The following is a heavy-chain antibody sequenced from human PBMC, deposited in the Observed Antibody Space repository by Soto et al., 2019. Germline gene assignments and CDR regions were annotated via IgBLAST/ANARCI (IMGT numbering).Heavy chain of an antibody. Sequence: QVQLQESGPGLVKPSETLSLTCTVSGGSITRGGYYWSWIRQHPGKGLEWIGYIYNTGTTYYNPSLKSRVTISVATSKNQSSLKLTSLTAAGPAVYYCARDPAPWGQGTLVTASA. J-gene: IGHJ5*02. V-gene: IGHV4-31*03. CDR1: GGSITRGGYY. CDR2: IYNTGTT. CDR3: ARDPAP.